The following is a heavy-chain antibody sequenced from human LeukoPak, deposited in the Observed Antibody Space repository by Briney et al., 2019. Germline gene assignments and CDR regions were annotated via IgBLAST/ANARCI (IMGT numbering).Heavy chain of an antibody. V-gene: IGHV3-48*03. CDR3: AKPREVDSVAGEF. CDR1: GFTFRCCE. D-gene: IGHD3-16*01. Sequence: GGSLRLSCAASGFTFRCCEMSWVRQAPGKGLEWVAGITCSGSNQYYADSVKGRFTSSRDNAKNTLYLQMNSLRAEDTAVYYCAKPREVDSVAGEFWGQGTMVTVSS. CDR2: ITCSGSNQ. J-gene: IGHJ3*01.